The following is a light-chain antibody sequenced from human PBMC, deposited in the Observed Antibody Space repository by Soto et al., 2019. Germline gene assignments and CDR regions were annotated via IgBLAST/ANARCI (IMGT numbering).Light chain of an antibody. Sequence: DIQMTQSPSSLSASVGDRVTITCRASESISTYLSWYQQKAGKAPKLLIYAASSVQSGVPSRFSASGSGTDFTLIISSLQPEDFATYFCQHSYSTPFTFGPGTKVDMK. J-gene: IGKJ3*01. CDR2: AAS. CDR1: ESISTY. CDR3: QHSYSTPFT. V-gene: IGKV1-39*01.